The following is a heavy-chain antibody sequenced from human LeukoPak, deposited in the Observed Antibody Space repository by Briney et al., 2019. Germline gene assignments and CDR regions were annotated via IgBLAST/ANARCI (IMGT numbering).Heavy chain of an antibody. CDR1: GFTFSAYG. CDR2: IWYDGSDK. D-gene: IGHD3-22*01. CDR3: AKDHDTSGSADYFQH. J-gene: IGHJ1*01. V-gene: IGHV3-33*06. Sequence: GGSLSLSRATSGFTFSAYGMHWVRQAPGKGLEWVAVIWYDGSDKYYADSVKGRFTISRDNSKNKLYLQMDSLRAEDTAVYYCAKDHDTSGSADYFQHWGQGTQVTASS.